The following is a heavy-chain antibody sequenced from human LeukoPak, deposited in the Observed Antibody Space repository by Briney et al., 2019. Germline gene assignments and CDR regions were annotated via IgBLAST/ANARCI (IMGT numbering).Heavy chain of an antibody. CDR1: GYTFTSYG. D-gene: IGHD6-19*01. CDR3: ARGALRYSSNYNRFDP. J-gene: IGHJ5*02. V-gene: IGHV1-18*01. Sequence: ASVKVSCKASGYTFTSYGSRWMRRAPGQGLEWMGWISAYNGNTNYAQKLQGRVTMTTDTSTSTAYMELRSLRSDDTAVYYCARGALRYSSNYNRFDPWGQRTLVTVSS. CDR2: ISAYNGNT.